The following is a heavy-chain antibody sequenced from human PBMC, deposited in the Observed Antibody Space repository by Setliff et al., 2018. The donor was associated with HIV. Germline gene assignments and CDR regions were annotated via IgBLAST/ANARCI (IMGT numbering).Heavy chain of an antibody. Sequence: PSETLSLTCAVYGGSFSDYYWSWIRQPPGKGLEWIGEINHSGSTSYSPSLKSRVTISIDKSKSHFSLKLSSVTAADTAVYYCARGQHSSGWYGYWYFDLWGRGTLVTVSS. CDR1: GGSFSDYY. D-gene: IGHD6-19*01. CDR2: INHSGST. CDR3: ARGQHSSGWYGYWYFDL. V-gene: IGHV4-34*01. J-gene: IGHJ2*01.